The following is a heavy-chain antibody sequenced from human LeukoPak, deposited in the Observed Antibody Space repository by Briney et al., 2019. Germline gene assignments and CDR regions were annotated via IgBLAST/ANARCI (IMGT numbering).Heavy chain of an antibody. CDR1: GFTFSSYS. CDR2: ISSSSSYT. D-gene: IGHD1-26*01. J-gene: IGHJ4*02. V-gene: IGHV3-21*04. Sequence: PGGSLRLSCAASGFTFSSYSMNWVRQAPGKGLEWVSSISSSSSYTYYADSVKGRFTISRDNAKNSLYLQMNNLRVDDTAVYYCAKDPYSGSPRGFDYWGQGTLVAASS. CDR3: AKDPYSGSPRGFDY.